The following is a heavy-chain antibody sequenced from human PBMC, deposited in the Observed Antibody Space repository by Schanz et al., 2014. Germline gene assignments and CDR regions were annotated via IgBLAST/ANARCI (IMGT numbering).Heavy chain of an antibody. J-gene: IGHJ4*02. Sequence: DVQLLESGGGLVQPGGSLRLSCAASGFTFSSYSMNWVRQAPGKGLEWISYITYNGGTIYYADSVKGRFTISRDNAKNSLYLEMNSLRAEDTALYYCARDRRNADLDYWGQGTLVTVSS. CDR1: GFTFSSYS. CDR2: ITYNGGTI. CDR3: ARDRRNADLDY. V-gene: IGHV3-48*01. D-gene: IGHD1-1*01.